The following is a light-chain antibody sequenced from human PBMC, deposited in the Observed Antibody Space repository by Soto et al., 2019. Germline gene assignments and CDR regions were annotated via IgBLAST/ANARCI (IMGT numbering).Light chain of an antibody. CDR3: QQYNIWPYT. Sequence: EILLTQSPATLSLSPGDRATLSCRASQSLNTKLAWYQQKPGQAPRLLISGATARAPGIPARFSGSGSGTEFTLTISSLQSEDFAVYFCQQYNIWPYTFGQGTKVEIK. CDR2: GAT. J-gene: IGKJ2*01. CDR1: QSLNTK. V-gene: IGKV3-15*01.